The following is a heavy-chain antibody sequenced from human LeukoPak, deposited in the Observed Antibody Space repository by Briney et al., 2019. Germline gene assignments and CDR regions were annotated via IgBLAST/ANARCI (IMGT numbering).Heavy chain of an antibody. CDR2: IKQDGSEK. V-gene: IGHV3-7*04. Sequence: PGGSLRLSCAASGFTVSSNYMSWVRQAPGKGLEWVANIKQDGSEKYYVDSVKGRFTISRDNAKNSLYLQMNSLRAEDTAVYYCARGFSPVVSRWVLRVLYFDYWGQGTLVTVSS. J-gene: IGHJ4*02. CDR1: GFTVSSNY. CDR3: ARGFSPVVSRWVLRVLYFDY. D-gene: IGHD6-13*01.